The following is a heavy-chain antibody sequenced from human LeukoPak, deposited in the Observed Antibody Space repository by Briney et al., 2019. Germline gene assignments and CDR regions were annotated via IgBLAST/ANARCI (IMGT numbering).Heavy chain of an antibody. CDR2: ISSSGSTI. CDR1: GFTFSSYE. Sequence: GGSLRLSCAASGFTFSSYEMNWVRQAPGKGLEWVSYISSSGSTIYYADSVKGRFTISRDNAKNSLYLQMNSLRAEDTAVYYCAKDARPVGAPQPDYWGQGTLVTVSS. D-gene: IGHD1-26*01. CDR3: AKDARPVGAPQPDY. J-gene: IGHJ4*02. V-gene: IGHV3-48*03.